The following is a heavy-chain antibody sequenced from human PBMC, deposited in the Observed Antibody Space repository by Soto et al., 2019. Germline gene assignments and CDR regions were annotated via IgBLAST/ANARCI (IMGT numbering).Heavy chain of an antibody. V-gene: IGHV4-59*08. J-gene: IGHJ4*02. CDR3: ARRYGSCFDY. Sequence: SETLSLTCTVSGGSISSYDWTWIRQPPGKGLECIGYIYYSGSTNYNPSLKRRVTISVDTSKNQFSLKLSSVTAADPAVYSCARRYGSCFDYWGQGTLVTVSS. D-gene: IGHD5-18*01. CDR1: GGSISSYD. CDR2: IYYSGST.